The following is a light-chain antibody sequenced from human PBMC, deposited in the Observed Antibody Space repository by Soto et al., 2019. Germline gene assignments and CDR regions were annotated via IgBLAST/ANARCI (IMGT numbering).Light chain of an antibody. CDR2: RTS. CDR1: QSFSSW. CDR3: QEYSRYPYT. V-gene: IGKV1-5*03. Sequence: DIQMTQSPSTLSVSVGDRVTITCRASQSFSSWLAWYQQKPGKAPKRLIYRTSTLKDGVTSRFSGSGSGTEFTLTITSLQPDDFATYYCQEYSRYPYTFGQGTKLEIK. J-gene: IGKJ2*01.